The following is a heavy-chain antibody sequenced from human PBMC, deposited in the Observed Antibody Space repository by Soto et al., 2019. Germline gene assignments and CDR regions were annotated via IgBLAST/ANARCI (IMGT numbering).Heavy chain of an antibody. Sequence: SETLSLTWAVAGGSISSYYWSWIRQPPGKGLEWNGYIYYSGSTNYNPSLKSRVTISVDTSKNQFSLKLTSVTAADTAVYYCARSRYTSGWWTPPFDYWGQGTLVTVSS. CDR3: ARSRYTSGWWTPPFDY. CDR2: IYYSGST. CDR1: GGSISSYY. J-gene: IGHJ4*02. V-gene: IGHV4-59*01. D-gene: IGHD6-19*01.